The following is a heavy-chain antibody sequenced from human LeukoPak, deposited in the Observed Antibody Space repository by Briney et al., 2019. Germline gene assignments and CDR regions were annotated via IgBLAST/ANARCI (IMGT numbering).Heavy chain of an antibody. Sequence: GGSLRLSCEPSGFTYCAQAMIWLRQAPGKGLEWVSSIGSDNKPHYSESVKGRFAISRDNSKSMLFLQLNSLRAEDTALYYCARDLHYYVALHVWGQGTTVTVSS. V-gene: IGHV3-23*01. J-gene: IGHJ6*02. D-gene: IGHD3-10*02. CDR2: IGSDNKP. CDR1: GFTYCAQA. CDR3: ARDLHYYVALHV.